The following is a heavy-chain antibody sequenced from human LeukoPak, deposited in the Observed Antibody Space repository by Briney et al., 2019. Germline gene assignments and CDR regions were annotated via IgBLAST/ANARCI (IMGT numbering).Heavy chain of an antibody. CDR2: INPNSGGT. D-gene: IGHD3-22*01. CDR3: ARGSYDSSGYSDAFDI. V-gene: IGHV1-2*02. CDR1: GYTFTGYY. J-gene: IGHJ3*02. Sequence: ASVKVSCKASGYTFTGYYMHWVRQAPGQGLEWMGWINPNSGGTNYAQKFQGRVTMTRDTSISTAYMELSRLRSDDTAVYYCARGSYDSSGYSDAFDIWGQGTMVTVSS.